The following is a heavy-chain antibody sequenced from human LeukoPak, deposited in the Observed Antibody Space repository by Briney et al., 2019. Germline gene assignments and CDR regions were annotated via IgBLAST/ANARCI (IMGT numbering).Heavy chain of an antibody. D-gene: IGHD4-17*01. Sequence: VKVSCKASGGTFSSYAISWVRQAPGQGLEWMGGIIPIFGTANYAQKFQGRVTITTDESTSTAYMELSSLRSEDTAVYYCARDGIRXTXXTVPYWYFDLWGRGTLVTVSS. CDR1: GGTFSSYA. J-gene: IGHJ2*01. CDR2: IIPIFGTA. V-gene: IGHV1-69*13. CDR3: ARDGIRXTXXTVPYWYFDL.